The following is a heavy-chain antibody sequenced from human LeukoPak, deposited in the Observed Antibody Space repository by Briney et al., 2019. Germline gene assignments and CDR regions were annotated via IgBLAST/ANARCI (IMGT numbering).Heavy chain of an antibody. CDR2: IIPVFGTA. V-gene: IGHV1-69*13. D-gene: IGHD2-15*01. CDR1: GGTFSSYA. J-gene: IGHJ3*02. CDR3: ARDRVVGLGIDNAFDI. Sequence: SVKVPCKASGGTFSSYAISWVRQAPGQGLEWMGGIIPVFGTANYAQKFQGRVTITADESTSTAYMELSSLRSEDTAVYYCARDRVVGLGIDNAFDIWGHGTMVTVSS.